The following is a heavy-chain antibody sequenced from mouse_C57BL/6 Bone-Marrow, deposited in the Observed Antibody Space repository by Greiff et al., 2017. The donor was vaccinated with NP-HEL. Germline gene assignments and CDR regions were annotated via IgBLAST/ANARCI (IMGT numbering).Heavy chain of an antibody. D-gene: IGHD2-13*01. CDR2: IYPGDGDT. CDR1: GYAFSSSW. J-gene: IGHJ3*01. CDR3: ARGGDSWFAY. Sequence: VQLKESGPELVKPGASVKISCQASGYAFSSSWMNWVKQRPGKGLEWIGRIYPGDGDTTYNGQFKGKATLTADKYSITAYMQLISLTSEDSAVYFCARGGDSWFAYWGQGTLVTVSA. V-gene: IGHV1-82*01.